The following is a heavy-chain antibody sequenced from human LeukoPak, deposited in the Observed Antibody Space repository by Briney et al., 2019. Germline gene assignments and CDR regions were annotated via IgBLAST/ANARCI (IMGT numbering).Heavy chain of an antibody. V-gene: IGHV4-4*02. J-gene: IGHJ5*02. Sequence: SETLSLTCAVSGGSISSSNWWSWVRQPPGKGLEWIGEIYHSGSTNYNPSLKSRVTISVDKSKNQFSLKLSSVTVADTAVYYCARIVTTGLNWFDPWGQGTLVTVSS. CDR2: IYHSGST. CDR3: ARIVTTGLNWFDP. CDR1: GGSISSSNW. D-gene: IGHD4-11*01.